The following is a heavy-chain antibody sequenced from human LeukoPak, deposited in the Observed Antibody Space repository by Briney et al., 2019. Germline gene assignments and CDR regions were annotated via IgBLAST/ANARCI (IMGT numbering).Heavy chain of an antibody. D-gene: IGHD3-10*01. CDR2: ISWNSGSI. V-gene: IGHV3-9*01. J-gene: IGHJ4*02. CDR1: GFTFDDYA. CDR3: AKSLVRGVISY. Sequence: GGSLRLSCAASGFTFDDYAMHWVRQAPGKGLEWVSGISWNSGSIGYADSVKGRFTISRDNAKNSLYLQMNRLRAEDTALYYCAKSLVRGVISYWGQGTLVTVSS.